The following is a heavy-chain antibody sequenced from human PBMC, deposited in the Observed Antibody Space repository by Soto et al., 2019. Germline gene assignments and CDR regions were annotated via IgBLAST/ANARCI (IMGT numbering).Heavy chain of an antibody. CDR2: IDWDDDK. V-gene: IGHV2-70*04. CDR1: GFSLSSSGMR. D-gene: IGHD1-1*01. CDR3: AKTGTDGSWFDP. Sequence: GPTLVNPTQTLKLTCTFSGFSLSSSGMRVSWIRQPPGKALEWLARIDWDDDKFYSTSLRSRLTTSKDTSKNQVVLTMTNMDPVDTATYYCAKTGTDGSWFDPWGQGTLVTVSS. J-gene: IGHJ5*02.